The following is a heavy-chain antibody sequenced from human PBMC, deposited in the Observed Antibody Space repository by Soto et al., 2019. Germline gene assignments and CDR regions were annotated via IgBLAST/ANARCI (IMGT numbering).Heavy chain of an antibody. J-gene: IGHJ4*02. CDR2: IYWDGNK. D-gene: IGHD3-10*01. CDR1: GFSLSTSGVS. Sequence: QITLKESGPTLVKPTQTLTLTCTFSGFSLSTSGVSVAWIRQPPGKALEWLALIYWDGNKRYSPSLESRLTITKDTSKTQVVLTMTYMDPVDTATYYCAHRHGSSGSYYFDCWGPGTLVTVSS. V-gene: IGHV2-5*02. CDR3: AHRHGSSGSYYFDC.